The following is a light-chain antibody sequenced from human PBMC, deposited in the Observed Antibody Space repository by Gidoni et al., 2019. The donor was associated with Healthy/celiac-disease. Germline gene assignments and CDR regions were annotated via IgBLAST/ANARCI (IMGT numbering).Light chain of an antibody. Sequence: DIQMTQSPSSLSASVGDRVTITCRASTSISSYLNWYQQKPGKAPKLLIYAASSLQSGVPSRFSGSGSGKDFTLTISSLQPEDFATYYCQQSYSTPGTFGKGTK. V-gene: IGKV1-39*01. CDR2: AAS. J-gene: IGKJ1*01. CDR3: QQSYSTPGT. CDR1: TSISSY.